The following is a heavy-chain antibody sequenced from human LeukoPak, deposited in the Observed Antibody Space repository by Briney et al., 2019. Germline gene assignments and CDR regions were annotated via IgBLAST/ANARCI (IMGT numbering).Heavy chain of an antibody. J-gene: IGHJ4*02. Sequence: EASVKVSCKASGGTFSSYAISWVRQAPGQGLEWMGGIIPIFGTANYAQKFQGRVTITADESTSTAYMELSSLRSEDTAVYYCARDASSGWYVVDYWGQGTLVTVSS. CDR2: IIPIFGTA. CDR1: GGTFSSYA. CDR3: ARDASSGWYVVDY. V-gene: IGHV1-69*01. D-gene: IGHD6-19*01.